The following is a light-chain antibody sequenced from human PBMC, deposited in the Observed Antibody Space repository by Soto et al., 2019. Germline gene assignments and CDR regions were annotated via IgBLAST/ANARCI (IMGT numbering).Light chain of an antibody. J-gene: IGLJ7*01. CDR1: SRDVGRYDY. V-gene: IGLV2-8*01. Sequence: QSVLTQPPSASGSPGQSVSISCTGTSRDVGRYDYVSWYQQHPGKGPKLIIYEVTNRPSGVPDRFSGSKSGNTASLTVTGLQAEDEADYYCASYAGNIPVIFGGGTQLTVL. CDR2: EVT. CDR3: ASYAGNIPVI.